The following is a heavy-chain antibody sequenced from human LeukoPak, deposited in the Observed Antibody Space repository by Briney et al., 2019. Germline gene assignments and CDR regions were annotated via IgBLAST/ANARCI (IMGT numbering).Heavy chain of an antibody. Sequence: TSETLSLTCTVSGGPISSSSSYWGWIRQPPGKGLEWIGSIYYSGSTYYNPSLKSRVTISVDTSKNQFSLKLSSVTAADTAVYYCARVYSMATIGYWGQGTLVTVSS. CDR3: ARVYSMATIGY. V-gene: IGHV4-39*07. CDR2: IYYSGST. D-gene: IGHD5-24*01. J-gene: IGHJ4*02. CDR1: GGPISSSSSY.